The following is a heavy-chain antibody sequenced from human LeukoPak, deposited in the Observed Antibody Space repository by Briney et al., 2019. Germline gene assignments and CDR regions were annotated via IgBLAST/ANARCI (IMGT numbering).Heavy chain of an antibody. V-gene: IGHV3-20*04. CDR2: INWNGGST. J-gene: IGHJ4*02. Sequence: PGGTLRLSCAASGFTFDDYGMSWVRQAPGKGLEWVPGINWNGGSTGYADSVKGRFTISRDNAKNSLYLQMNSLRAEDTALYYCARVYDYPNEYYFDYWGQGTLVTVSS. CDR3: ARVYDYPNEYYFDY. CDR1: GFTFDDYG. D-gene: IGHD3-16*01.